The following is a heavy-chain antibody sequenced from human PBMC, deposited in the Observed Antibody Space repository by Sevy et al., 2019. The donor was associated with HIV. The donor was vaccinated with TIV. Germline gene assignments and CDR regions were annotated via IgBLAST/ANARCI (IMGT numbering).Heavy chain of an antibody. CDR3: ARDGWTKPHDY. J-gene: IGHJ4*02. Sequence: GGYLRLCCAASGFTFSMYSMSWVRQPPGKGLECVSTLSFGCGEINYADSVKGRFTISRDNSKSSVYLQMNNLRPEDTAVYYCARDGWTKPHDYWGQGTLVTVSS. CDR1: GFTFSMYS. V-gene: IGHV3-23*01. CDR2: LSFGCGEI. D-gene: IGHD2-15*01.